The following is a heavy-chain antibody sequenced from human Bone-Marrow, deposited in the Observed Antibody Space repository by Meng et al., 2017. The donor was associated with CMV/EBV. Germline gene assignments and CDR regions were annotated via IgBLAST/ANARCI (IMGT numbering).Heavy chain of an antibody. CDR3: AKDRQLWLPDWFDP. CDR1: GFTFSSYA. CDR2: ISGSGGST. D-gene: IGHD5-18*01. V-gene: IGHV3-23*01. J-gene: IGHJ5*02. Sequence: GESLKISCAASGFTFSSYAMRWVRQAPGKGLEWVSAISGSGGSTYYADSVKGRFTISRDNSKNTLYLQMNSLRAEDTAVYYCAKDRQLWLPDWFDPWGQGTLVTVSS.